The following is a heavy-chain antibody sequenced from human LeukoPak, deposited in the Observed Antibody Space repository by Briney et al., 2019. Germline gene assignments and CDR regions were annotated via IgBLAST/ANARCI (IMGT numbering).Heavy chain of an antibody. CDR1: GYSISSGYY. Sequence: PSETLSLTCSVSGYSISSGYYWVWIRQPPGKGLEWIGSIYHNGHTYNNPSLKSRVTISVDTSKNQLSLKLSSVTAADTAVYYCARIAAGHYYYYYMDVWSKGTTVTVSS. V-gene: IGHV4-38-2*02. J-gene: IGHJ6*03. CDR3: ARIAAGHYYYYYMDV. D-gene: IGHD6-25*01. CDR2: IYHNGHT.